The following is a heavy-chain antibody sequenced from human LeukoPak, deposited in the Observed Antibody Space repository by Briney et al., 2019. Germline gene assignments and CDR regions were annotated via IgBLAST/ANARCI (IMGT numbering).Heavy chain of an antibody. CDR2: IHPNSGDT. Sequence: AASVKVSRKASGYTFIGYYMHWVRQAPGQGLAWMGWIHPNSGDTNYAQSFQGRVTMTRETSINTAHMELSRLRSNDTAIYYCAIHTGTNSFFDFWGQGTLVTVSS. J-gene: IGHJ4*02. V-gene: IGHV1-2*02. D-gene: IGHD3-10*01. CDR1: GYTFIGYY. CDR3: AIHTGTNSFFDF.